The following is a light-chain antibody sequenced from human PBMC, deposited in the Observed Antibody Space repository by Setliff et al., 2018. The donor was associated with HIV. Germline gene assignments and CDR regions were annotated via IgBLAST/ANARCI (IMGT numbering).Light chain of an antibody. CDR2: DTN. CDR3: GTWGTYLNTVL. Sequence: SALTQAPSVSAAPGQKVTISCSGSGSNIGSNHVSWYQQLPGTAPKLLIYDTNERPSGIPDRFSGSKSDTSATLGITGLQTGDEAVYYCGTWGTYLNTVLFGGGTKVTVL. V-gene: IGLV1-51*01. CDR1: GSNIGSNH. J-gene: IGLJ2*01.